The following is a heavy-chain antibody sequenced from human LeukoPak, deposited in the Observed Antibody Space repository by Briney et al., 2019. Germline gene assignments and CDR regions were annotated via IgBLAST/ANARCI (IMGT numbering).Heavy chain of an antibody. CDR3: ARETLSSWYSD. J-gene: IGHJ4*02. Sequence: PGGSLRLSCAASGFTVSSNYMSWVRQAPGKGLEWVSVIYSGGSTYYADSVKGRFTISRDNSKNTLYLQMNSLRAEDTAVYYCARETLSSWYSDWGQGTPVTVSS. CDR1: GFTVSSNY. V-gene: IGHV3-66*01. CDR2: IYSGGST. D-gene: IGHD6-13*01.